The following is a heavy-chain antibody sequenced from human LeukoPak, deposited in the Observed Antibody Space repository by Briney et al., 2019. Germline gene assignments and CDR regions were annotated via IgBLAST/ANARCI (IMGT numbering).Heavy chain of an antibody. Sequence: GGSLRLSCAASGFTFSRYWMHWVRQAPGKGLEWVSYISSTSTYTNYADSVKGRLTISRDNAKNSLYLQMNSLRAEDTAVYYCAKEFCSGGSCNLDYWGQGTLVTVSS. CDR3: AKEFCSGGSCNLDY. CDR1: GFTFSRYW. CDR2: ISSTSTYT. V-gene: IGHV3-21*05. J-gene: IGHJ4*02. D-gene: IGHD2-15*01.